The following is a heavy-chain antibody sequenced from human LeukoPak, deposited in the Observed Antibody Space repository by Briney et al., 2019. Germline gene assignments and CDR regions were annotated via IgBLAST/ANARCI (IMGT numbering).Heavy chain of an antibody. Sequence: SETLSLTCTISGASISSFYWSWIRQPPGKGLEWIGYIYYSGSTNYNPSLKSRVTIPVDTSKNQFSLKLSSVTAADTAVYYCARGVGASEYYFDYWGQGTLVTVSS. D-gene: IGHD1-26*01. CDR3: ARGVGASEYYFDY. CDR1: GASISSFY. J-gene: IGHJ4*02. CDR2: IYYSGST. V-gene: IGHV4-59*01.